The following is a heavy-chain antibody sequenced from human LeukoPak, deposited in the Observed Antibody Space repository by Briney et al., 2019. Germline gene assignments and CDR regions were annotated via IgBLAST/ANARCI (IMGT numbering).Heavy chain of an antibody. CDR1: GFTFSSYG. CDR2: ISGSGGST. D-gene: IGHD3-16*02. V-gene: IGHV3-23*01. CDR3: AKEVIDRRGKLGDYFDY. Sequence: HPGGSLRLSCAASGFTFSSYGMSWVRQAPGKGLEWVSAISGSGGSTYYADSVKGRFTISRDNSKNTLYLQMNSLRAEDTAVYYCAKEVIDRRGKLGDYFDYWGQGTLVTVSS. J-gene: IGHJ4*02.